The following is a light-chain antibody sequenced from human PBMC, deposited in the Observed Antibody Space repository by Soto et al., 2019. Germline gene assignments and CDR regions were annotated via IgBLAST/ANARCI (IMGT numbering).Light chain of an antibody. CDR2: SNN. J-gene: IGLJ1*01. CDR1: SSNIGSYS. Sequence: QSVLTQPPSASGTPGQRVSISCSGSSSNIGSYSVSWYQQLPGTAPKLLIYSNNKRPSGVPDRFSGSKSGTSASLAISGLQSEDEADYYCASWDDSPKGHYVFGTVTQLTVL. V-gene: IGLV1-44*01. CDR3: ASWDDSPKGHYV.